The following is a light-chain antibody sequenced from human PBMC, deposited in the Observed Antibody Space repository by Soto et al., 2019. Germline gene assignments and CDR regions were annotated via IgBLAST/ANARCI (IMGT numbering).Light chain of an antibody. CDR3: SSYAGSNNPYV. V-gene: IGLV2-8*01. CDR1: SSDVGFYNY. CDR2: EVT. Sequence: QSALTQPASVSGSPGQSITISCSGTSSDVGFYNYVSWFQQYPGKAPKLMIYEVTKRPLGVPDRFSGSKSGNTASLTVSGLQAEDEADYYCSSYAGSNNPYVFGTGTKLTVL. J-gene: IGLJ1*01.